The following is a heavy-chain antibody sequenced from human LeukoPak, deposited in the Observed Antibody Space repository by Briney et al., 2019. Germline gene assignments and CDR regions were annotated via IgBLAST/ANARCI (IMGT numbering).Heavy chain of an antibody. Sequence: GSLRLSCAASGFTFSSYAMSWVRQPPRKGLEWIAEIHLSGRTNYNPSLKSRVTISIDKSRNQFSLTLTSVTAADTAVYYCATASSKSLPNWGQGTLVTVSS. CDR1: GFTFSSYAM. CDR2: IHLSGRT. V-gene: IGHV4-4*02. J-gene: IGHJ4*02. CDR3: ATASSKSLPN. D-gene: IGHD5/OR15-5a*01.